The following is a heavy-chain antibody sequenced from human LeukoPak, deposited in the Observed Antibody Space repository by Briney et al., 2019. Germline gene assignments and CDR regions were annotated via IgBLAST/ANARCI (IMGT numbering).Heavy chain of an antibody. D-gene: IGHD6-13*01. J-gene: IGHJ4*02. CDR3: ARVRQQRPKYYFDY. V-gene: IGHV4-39*07. Sequence: PSETLSLTCSVSGGSISSSSFYWGWIRQPPGKGLEWIGEINHSGSTNYNPSLKSRVTISVDTSKNQFSLKLSSVTAADTAVYYCARVRQQRPKYYFDYWGQGTLVTVSS. CDR2: INHSGST. CDR1: GGSISSSSFY.